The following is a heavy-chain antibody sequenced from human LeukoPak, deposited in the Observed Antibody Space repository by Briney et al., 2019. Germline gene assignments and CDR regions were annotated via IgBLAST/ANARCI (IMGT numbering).Heavy chain of an antibody. CDR1: GGSFSGYY. V-gene: IGHV4-34*01. D-gene: IGHD6-13*01. CDR3: AGVVTAAAPTGSYYYYYGMDV. CDR2: INHSGST. J-gene: IGHJ6*02. Sequence: SEALSLTCAVYGGSFSGYYWSWIRQPPGKGLEWIGEINHSGSTNYNPSLKSRVTISVDTSKNQFSLKLSSVTAADTAVYYCAGVVTAAAPTGSYYYYYGMDVWGQGTTVTVSS.